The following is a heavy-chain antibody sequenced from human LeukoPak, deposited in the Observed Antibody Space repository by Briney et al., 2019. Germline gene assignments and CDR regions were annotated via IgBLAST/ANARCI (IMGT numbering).Heavy chain of an antibody. V-gene: IGHV3-21*01. Sequence: GGSLRLSCAASGFTFDDYAMHWVRQAPGKGLEWVSSISSSSSYIYYADSVKGRFTISRDNAKNSLYLQMNSLRAEDTAVYYCARDWYCSGGSCYSFDYWGQGTLVTVSS. CDR1: GFTFDDYA. J-gene: IGHJ4*02. CDR3: ARDWYCSGGSCYSFDY. CDR2: ISSSSSYI. D-gene: IGHD2-15*01.